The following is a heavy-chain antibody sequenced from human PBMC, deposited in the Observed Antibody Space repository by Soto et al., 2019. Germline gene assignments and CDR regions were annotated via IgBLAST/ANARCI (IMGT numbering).Heavy chain of an antibody. Sequence: PSETLSLTCSVSDGSISTYYWSWIRQPAGKGLEWIGRIYTSGSTNYNPSLKSRVTMSVDTSKNQFSLKLSSVTAADTAVYYCARLRTMVRGVIIPTWGMDVWGQGTTVTVSS. CDR1: DGSISTYY. CDR3: ARLRTMVRGVIIPTWGMDV. D-gene: IGHD3-10*01. V-gene: IGHV4-4*07. CDR2: IYTSGST. J-gene: IGHJ6*02.